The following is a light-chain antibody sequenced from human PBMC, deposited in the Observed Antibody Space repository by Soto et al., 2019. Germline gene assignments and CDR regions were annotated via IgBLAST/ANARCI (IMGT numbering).Light chain of an antibody. Sequence: IQMTQSPSSLSASVGDRVIITCRASQGIGNSLAWYQQKAWRVPKLLMHSASTLLSGVPSRFSGSGSGTDCTLTISSLQPEDVATYYCQKYDSAPWTFGHGTKVEIK. CDR2: SAS. CDR1: QGIGNS. CDR3: QKYDSAPWT. V-gene: IGKV1-27*01. J-gene: IGKJ1*01.